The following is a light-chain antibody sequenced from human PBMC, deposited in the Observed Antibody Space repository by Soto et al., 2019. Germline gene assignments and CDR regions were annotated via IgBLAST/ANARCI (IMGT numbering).Light chain of an antibody. CDR2: KAS. CDR1: QSISSW. J-gene: IGKJ1*01. CDR3: QQYNSYSWT. V-gene: IGKV1-5*03. Sequence: DIQMTQSPSTLSASVGDRVTITCRASQSISSWLAWYQQKPGKAPKLLIYKASSLESGVPSRFSGSGSGTDFTLTISSLQPDDFATYYCQQYNSYSWTFGQGTKVAIK.